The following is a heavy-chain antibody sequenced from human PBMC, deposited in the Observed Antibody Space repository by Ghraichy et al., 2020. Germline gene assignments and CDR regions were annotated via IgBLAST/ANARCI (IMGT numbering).Heavy chain of an antibody. CDR3: VREVVGTASRWYFDL. D-gene: IGHD2-15*01. V-gene: IGHV4-61*01. CDR1: GGSVSDDNYY. J-gene: IGHJ2*01. Sequence: SETLSLTCIVSGGSVSDDNYYWSWIRLPPGKGLEWIGYIYYSGSTNYNPSLKSRVTISVDTSKNQFSLKVISVTTADTAVYYCVREVVGTASRWYFDLWGRGTLVTVSS. CDR2: IYYSGST.